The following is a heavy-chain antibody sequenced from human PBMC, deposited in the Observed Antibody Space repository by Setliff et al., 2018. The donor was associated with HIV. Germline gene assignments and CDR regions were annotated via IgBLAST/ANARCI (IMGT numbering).Heavy chain of an antibody. CDR2: IKPNDGAS. CDR1: GFTLTFYY. J-gene: IGHJ4*02. Sequence: ASVKVSCKASGFTLTFYYMHWVRQAPGQGLEWMGMIKPNDGASTHAQNFQGRVTTTRDTSTSTVYMDLRSLRSDDTAVYYCARGGVAVGDMTPSDYWGQGTLVTVSS. D-gene: IGHD6-19*01. V-gene: IGHV1-46*01. CDR3: ARGGVAVGDMTPSDY.